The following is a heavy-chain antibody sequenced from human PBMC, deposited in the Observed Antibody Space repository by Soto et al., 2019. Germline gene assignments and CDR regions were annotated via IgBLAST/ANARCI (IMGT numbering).Heavy chain of an antibody. J-gene: IGHJ1*01. CDR2: ISAYNGNT. Sequence: ASVKVSCKASGYTFTSYGISWVRQAPGQGLEWMGWISAYNGNTNYAQKIQGRVTMTTDTSTSTAYMELRSLRSDDTAVYYCARDSHDYGYPLYIQHWGQGTLVTVSS. D-gene: IGHD4-17*01. CDR3: ARDSHDYGYPLYIQH. CDR1: GYTFTSYG. V-gene: IGHV1-18*01.